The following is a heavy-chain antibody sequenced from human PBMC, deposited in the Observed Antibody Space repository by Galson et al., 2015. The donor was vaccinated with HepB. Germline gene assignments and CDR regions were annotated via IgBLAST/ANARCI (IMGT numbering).Heavy chain of an antibody. Sequence: SVKVSCKASGGTFSSYAISWVRQAPGQGLEWMGGIIPIFGTANYAQKFQGRVTITADESTSTAYMELSSLRSEDTAVYYCSWSGYLPPRYYGMDVWGQGTTVTVSS. V-gene: IGHV1-69*13. D-gene: IGHD3-3*01. CDR2: IIPIFGTA. CDR1: GGTFSSYA. J-gene: IGHJ6*02. CDR3: SWSGYLPPRYYGMDV.